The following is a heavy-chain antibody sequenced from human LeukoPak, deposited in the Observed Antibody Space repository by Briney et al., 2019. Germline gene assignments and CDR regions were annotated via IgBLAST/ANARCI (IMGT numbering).Heavy chain of an antibody. J-gene: IGHJ6*02. CDR1: GFTFSDYY. V-gene: IGHV3-11*01. Sequence: GESLRLSWAASGFTFSDYYMSWIRQPPGKGLEWDSYISSSGSTIYYANSVKGRFTISRDNAKNSLYLQMNSLRAEDTAVYYCARVGVVRGVIIKRPEYGMDVWGQGTTVTVSS. CDR3: ARVGVVRGVIIKRPEYGMDV. D-gene: IGHD3-10*01. CDR2: ISSSGSTI.